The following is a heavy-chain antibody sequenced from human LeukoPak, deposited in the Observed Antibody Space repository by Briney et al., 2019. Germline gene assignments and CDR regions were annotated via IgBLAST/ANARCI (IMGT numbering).Heavy chain of an antibody. V-gene: IGHV1-24*01. J-gene: IGHJ6*03. CDR1: GYTLTELS. CDR3: ARVCAGEDGPEPFYYYYYYMDV. CDR2: FDPEDGET. D-gene: IGHD1-14*01. Sequence: ASVKVSCKVSGYTLTELSMHWVRQAPGKGLECMGGFDPEDGETIYAQKFQGRVTMTEDTSTDTAYMELSSLRSEDTAVYYCARVCAGEDGPEPFYYYYYYMDVWGKGTTVTISS.